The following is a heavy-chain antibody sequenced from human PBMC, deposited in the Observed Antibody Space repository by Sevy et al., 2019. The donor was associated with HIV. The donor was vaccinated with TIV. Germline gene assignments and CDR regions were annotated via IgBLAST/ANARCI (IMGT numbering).Heavy chain of an antibody. D-gene: IGHD5-18*01. V-gene: IGHV4-38-2*01. J-gene: IGHJ4*02. CDR3: ARGGYTYGKGYFDY. Sequence: SESLSLTCGVSGYSISSGYYWGWIRQPPGKGLEWIGSIYHSGSTYSNPSLKSRVTISVDTSKNQFSLKLSSVTAADTAPCYCARGGYTYGKGYFDYWGQGTLVTVSS. CDR2: IYHSGST. CDR1: GYSISSGYY.